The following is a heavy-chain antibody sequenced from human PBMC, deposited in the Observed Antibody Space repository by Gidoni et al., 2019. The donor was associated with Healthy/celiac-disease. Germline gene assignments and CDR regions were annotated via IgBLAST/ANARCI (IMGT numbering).Heavy chain of an antibody. CDR3: AAVISSGWYGGWFDP. CDR2: INHSGST. CDR1: GGSFSGYY. J-gene: IGHJ5*02. V-gene: IGHV4-34*01. D-gene: IGHD6-19*01. Sequence: QVQLQQWGAGLLKPSETLSLTCAVYGGSFSGYYWSWIRQPPGKGLEWIGEINHSGSTNYNPSLKSRVTISVDTSKNQFSLKLSSVTAADTAVYYCAAVISSGWYGGWFDPWGQGTLVTVSS.